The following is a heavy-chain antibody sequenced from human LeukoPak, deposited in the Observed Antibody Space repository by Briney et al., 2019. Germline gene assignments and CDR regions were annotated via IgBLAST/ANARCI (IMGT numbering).Heavy chain of an antibody. CDR2: IYHSGTT. CDR1: GYSISSGYH. D-gene: IGHD3-22*01. V-gene: IGHV4-38-2*02. J-gene: IGHJ3*02. Sequence: PSETLSLTCTVSGYSISSGYHWGWIRQSPGRWLEWIGYIYHSGTTYYNPSLKSRATISVDTSKNQFSLKLSSVTAADTAVYYCARAAFGGYNPNDVFDIWGQGTRVTVS. CDR3: ARAAFGGYNPNDVFDI.